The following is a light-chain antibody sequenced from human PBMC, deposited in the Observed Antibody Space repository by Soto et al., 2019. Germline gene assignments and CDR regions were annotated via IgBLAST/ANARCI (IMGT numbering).Light chain of an antibody. CDR3: LHYDNSPLYS. J-gene: IGKJ2*01. CDR2: GAS. Sequence: EIVLTQSPGTLSLSPGERATLSCRASQSVSSSSLAWYQQKPGQAPRLLIYGASSRSTGISDRVSGSGSGTDFSLPISILEPEDFAVYYCLHYDNSPLYSFGQWTKLEIK. CDR1: QSVSSSS. V-gene: IGKV3-20*01.